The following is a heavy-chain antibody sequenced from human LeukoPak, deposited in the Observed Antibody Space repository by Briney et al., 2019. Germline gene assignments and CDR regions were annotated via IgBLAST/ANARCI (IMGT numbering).Heavy chain of an antibody. CDR2: IYHSGST. J-gene: IGHJ1*01. V-gene: IGHV4-4*02. CDR3: ARDASSWYEPCGAAEYFQH. Sequence: SGTLSLTCAVSGGSISSSNWWSWVRQPPGKGLEWIGEIYHSGSTNYNPSLKSRVTISVDKSKNQFSLKLSSVTAADTAVYYCARDASSWYEPCGAAEYFQHWGQGTLVTVSS. D-gene: IGHD6-13*01. CDR1: GGSISSSNW.